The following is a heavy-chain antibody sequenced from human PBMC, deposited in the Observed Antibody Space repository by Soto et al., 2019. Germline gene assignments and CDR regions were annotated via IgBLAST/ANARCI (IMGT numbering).Heavy chain of an antibody. CDR2: IDWDDDK. Sequence: SGPTLVNPTQTLTLTCTFSGFSLSTSGMCVSWIRQPPGKALEWLARIDWDDDKYYSTSLKTRLTISKDTSKNQVVLTMTNMDPVDTATYYCARGSGSYFGTVAKYDPWGQGTLVTSPQ. CDR1: GFSLSTSGMC. D-gene: IGHD3-10*01. J-gene: IGHJ5*02. V-gene: IGHV2-70*11. CDR3: ARGSGSYFGTVAKYDP.